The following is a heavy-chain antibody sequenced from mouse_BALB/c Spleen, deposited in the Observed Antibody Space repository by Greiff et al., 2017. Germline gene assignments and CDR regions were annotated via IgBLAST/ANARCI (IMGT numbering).Heavy chain of an antibody. CDR3: ASSNYVYYAMDY. J-gene: IGHJ4*01. D-gene: IGHD2-1*01. CDR2: IDPANGNT. V-gene: IGHV14-3*02. Sequence: VQLKQSGAELVKPGASVKLSCTASGFNIKDTYMHWVKQRPEQGLEWIGRIDPANGNTKYDPKFQGKATITADTSSNTAYLQLSSLTSEDTAVYYCASSNYVYYAMDYWGQGTSVTVSS. CDR1: GFNIKDTY.